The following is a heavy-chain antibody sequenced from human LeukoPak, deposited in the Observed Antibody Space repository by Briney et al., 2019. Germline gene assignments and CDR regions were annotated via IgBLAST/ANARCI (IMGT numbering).Heavy chain of an antibody. J-gene: IGHJ5*02. Sequence: PGGSLRLSCAASGFTFSSYAMHWVRQAPGQGLEWMGIINPSGGSTSYAQKFQGRVTMTRDTSTSTVYMELSSLRSEDTAVYYCARDYCSGGSCYSYNWFDPWGQGTLVTVSS. V-gene: IGHV1-46*01. D-gene: IGHD2-15*01. CDR1: GFTFSSYA. CDR2: INPSGGST. CDR3: ARDYCSGGSCYSYNWFDP.